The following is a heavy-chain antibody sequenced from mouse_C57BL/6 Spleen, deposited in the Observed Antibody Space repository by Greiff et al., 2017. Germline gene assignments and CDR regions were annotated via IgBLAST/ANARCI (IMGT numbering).Heavy chain of an antibody. CDR3: AREYYGSSYGY. J-gene: IGHJ2*01. CDR2: IYPGDGDT. D-gene: IGHD1-1*01. Sequence: VQLVESGAELVKPGASVKISCKASGYAFSSYWMNWVKQRPGKGLEWIGQIYPGDGDTNYNGKFKGKATLTADKSSSTAYMQLSSLTSEDSAVYFCAREYYGSSYGYWGQGTTLTVSS. V-gene: IGHV1-80*01. CDR1: GYAFSSYW.